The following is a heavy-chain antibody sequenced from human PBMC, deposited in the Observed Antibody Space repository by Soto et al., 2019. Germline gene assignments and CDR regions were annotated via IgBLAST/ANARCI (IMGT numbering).Heavy chain of an antibody. CDR1: RCSISRGDYY. Sequence: LSLSCTFSRCSISRGDYYWSWIRQPPGKGLERIGYIYYSGSSYSNPSLMSRVTISVDTSKNQFSQKLSSVAAAATAVYYCARGALVVPAAMPYNWFDPWGQGTLVTVSS. CDR2: IYYSGSS. CDR3: ARGALVVPAAMPYNWFDP. D-gene: IGHD2-2*01. J-gene: IGHJ5*02. V-gene: IGHV4-30-4*01.